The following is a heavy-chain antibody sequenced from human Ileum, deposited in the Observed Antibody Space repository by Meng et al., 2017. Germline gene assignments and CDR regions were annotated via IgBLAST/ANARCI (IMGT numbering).Heavy chain of an antibody. CDR2: IYHTGST. CDR3: ARDLLGPAIAASGYFDP. V-gene: IGHV4-4*02. CDR1: GGSISDSSW. J-gene: IGHJ5*02. Sequence: QGQLQGWGPGRVNPSGTLSPTCAVSGGSISDSSWWSWVRQPPGKGLEWIGEIYHTGSTNYNPSLKSRVTMSLDKSKNQFFLDLTSVTAADTAVYYCARDLLGPAIAASGYFDPWGQGTLVTVSS. D-gene: IGHD5-12*01.